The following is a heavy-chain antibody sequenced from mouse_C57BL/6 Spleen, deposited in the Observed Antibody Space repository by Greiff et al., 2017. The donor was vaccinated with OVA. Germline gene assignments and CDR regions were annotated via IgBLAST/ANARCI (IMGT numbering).Heavy chain of an antibody. CDR1: GFTFSSYG. J-gene: IGHJ1*03. CDR3: ARLPFITTVVENWYFDV. D-gene: IGHD1-1*01. CDR2: ISSGGSYT. V-gene: IGHV5-6*01. Sequence: EVKLMESGGDLVKPGGSLKLSCAASGFTFSSYGMSWVRQTPDKRLEWVATISSGGSYTYYPDSVKGRFTISRDNAKNTLYLQMSSLKSEDTAMYYCARLPFITTVVENWYFDVWGTGTTVTVSS.